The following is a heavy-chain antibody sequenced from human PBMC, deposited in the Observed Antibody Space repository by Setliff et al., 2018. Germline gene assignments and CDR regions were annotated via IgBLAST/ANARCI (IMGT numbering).Heavy chain of an antibody. V-gene: IGHV4-39*01. CDR1: NGSISSGNYF. Sequence: SETLSLTCTVSNGSISSGNYFWGWIRQPPGKGLEWMGSILYTGSTYYSPSLKSRVTMSIDTSKNQFSLNLNSVTAADTAVYYCARQPYSTTYYYYYYYMDVWGKGTTVTVS. CDR2: ILYTGST. D-gene: IGHD6-13*01. J-gene: IGHJ6*03. CDR3: ARQPYSTTYYYYYYYMDV.